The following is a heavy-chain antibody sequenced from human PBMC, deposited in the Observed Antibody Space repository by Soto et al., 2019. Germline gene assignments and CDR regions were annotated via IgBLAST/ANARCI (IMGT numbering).Heavy chain of an antibody. V-gene: IGHV4-38-2*01. J-gene: IGHJ5*02. CDR3: ARGREWLSRSNGLDP. CDR2: MYHSERT. CDR1: GYFVSSGYY. D-gene: IGHD6-19*01. Sequence: SETLSLTCAVSGYFVSSGYYWGWIREPPGKVMRLIGTMYHSERTSYDPCLKRRVTIPIDTFKNQVSQKLRSVTAGDTAVYYCARGREWLSRSNGLDPWGQGAQVTVTS.